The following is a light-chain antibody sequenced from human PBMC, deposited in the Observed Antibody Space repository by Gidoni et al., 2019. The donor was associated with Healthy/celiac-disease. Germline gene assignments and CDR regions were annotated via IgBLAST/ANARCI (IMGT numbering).Light chain of an antibody. V-gene: IGKV1-5*03. CDR1: QSISDW. J-gene: IGKJ1*01. CDR2: MAS. CDR3: QHYGSLWT. Sequence: DSQMTQSPSTLSASVVNRVTITCRASQSISDWLAWYQQKPGEAPNLLIYMASRLESGVPSRFSGSGSGTEFALTISSLQPNDLATYYCQHYGSLWTFGQGTKVEIK.